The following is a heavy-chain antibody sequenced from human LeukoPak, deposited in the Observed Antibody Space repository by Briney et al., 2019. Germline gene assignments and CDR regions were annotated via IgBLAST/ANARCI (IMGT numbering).Heavy chain of an antibody. CDR2: IYHSGST. CDR3: ARYPDDYSNSLGYSDY. V-gene: IGHV4-38-2*01. D-gene: IGHD4-11*01. Sequence: PSETLSLTCAVSGYSISSGYYGGWIRQPPGKGLEWIGSIYHSGSTYYNPSLKSRVTISVDTSKNQFSLKLSSVTAADTAVYYCARYPDDYSNSLGYSDYWGQGTLVTVSS. CDR1: GYSISSGYY. J-gene: IGHJ4*02.